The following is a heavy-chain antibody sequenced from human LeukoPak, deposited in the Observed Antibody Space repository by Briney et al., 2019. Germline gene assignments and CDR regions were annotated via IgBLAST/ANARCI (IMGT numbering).Heavy chain of an antibody. Sequence: ASVKVSCKASGGTLSSYAISWVRQAPGQGLEWMGGIIPIFGTANYAQKFQGRVTITADESTSTAYMELSSLRSEDTAVYYCARDWGKRWLQSWRAFDIWGQGTMVTVSS. J-gene: IGHJ3*02. CDR2: IIPIFGTA. D-gene: IGHD5-24*01. CDR3: ARDWGKRWLQSWRAFDI. V-gene: IGHV1-69*13. CDR1: GGTLSSYA.